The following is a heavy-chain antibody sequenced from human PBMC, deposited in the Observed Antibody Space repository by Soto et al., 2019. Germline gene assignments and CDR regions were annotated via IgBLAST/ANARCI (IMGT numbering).Heavy chain of an antibody. Sequence: QVQLVQSGAEVKKPGASVKVSCKASGYTFTSYYMHWVRQAPGQGLEWMGIINPSGGSTSYAQKFQGRVTMTRYTSTSTVYMELSSLRSEDTAVYYCARALYDFWSGYYPNYYYYYMDVWGKGTTVTVSS. V-gene: IGHV1-46*03. CDR2: INPSGGST. CDR1: GYTFTSYY. J-gene: IGHJ6*03. D-gene: IGHD3-3*01. CDR3: ARALYDFWSGYYPNYYYYYMDV.